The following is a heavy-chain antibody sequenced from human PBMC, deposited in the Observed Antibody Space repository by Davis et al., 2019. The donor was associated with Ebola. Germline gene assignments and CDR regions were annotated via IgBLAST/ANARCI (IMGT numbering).Heavy chain of an antibody. J-gene: IGHJ6*04. CDR2: FDPEDGET. D-gene: IGHD6-13*01. V-gene: IGHV1-24*01. CDR1: AYTLTELS. CDR3: ARERGSSYYYYGMDV. Sequence: ASAMVFCKVSAYTLTELSMHWLRQAPGKGLDWMGGFDPEDGETIYAQKFQGRVTITADESTSTAYMELSSLRSEDTAVYYCARERGSSYYYYGMDVWGKGTTVTVSS.